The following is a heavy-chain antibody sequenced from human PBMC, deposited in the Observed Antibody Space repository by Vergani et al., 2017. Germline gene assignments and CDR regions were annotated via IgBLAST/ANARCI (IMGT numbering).Heavy chain of an antibody. Sequence: QVQLQESGPGLVKPSQTLSLTCTVSGGSISSGGYYWSWIRQHPGKGREWIGYIYYSGSTYYNPSLKSRVTISVDTSKNQFSLKLSSVTAADTAVYYCARAQIAAAASWGGSMDVWGKGTTVTVSS. CDR2: IYYSGST. J-gene: IGHJ6*03. V-gene: IGHV4-31*03. CDR1: GGSISSGGYY. D-gene: IGHD6-13*01. CDR3: ARAQIAAAASWGGSMDV.